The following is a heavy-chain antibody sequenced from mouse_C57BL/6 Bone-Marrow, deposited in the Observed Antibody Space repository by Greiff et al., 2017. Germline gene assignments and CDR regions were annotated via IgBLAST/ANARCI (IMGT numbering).Heavy chain of an antibody. J-gene: IGHJ3*01. CDR3: ARGLPFAY. Sequence: DVKLQESGPGLVKPSQSLSLTCSVTGYSITSGYYWNWIRQFPGNKLEWMGYISYDGSNNYNPSLKNRLSITRETSKNQFFLKLNSVTTENTATYYCARGLPFAYWGQGTLVTVSA. V-gene: IGHV3-6*01. CDR1: GYSITSGYY. CDR2: ISYDGSN. D-gene: IGHD2-4*01.